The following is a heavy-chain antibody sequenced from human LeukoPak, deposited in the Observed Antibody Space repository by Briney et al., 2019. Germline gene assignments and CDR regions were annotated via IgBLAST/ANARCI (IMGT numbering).Heavy chain of an antibody. V-gene: IGHV5-51*01. CDR1: GYIFTSYW. CDR3: AGAAAGTFWFDP. CDR2: IYPDDSNT. J-gene: IGHJ5*02. Sequence: GESLKISCKDSGYIFTSYWIGWVRQMPGKGLEWMGIIYPDDSNTKYSPSFQGQVTISADKSISTAYLQWSGLKASDTAMYYCAGAAAGTFWFDPWGQGTLVTASS. D-gene: IGHD6-13*01.